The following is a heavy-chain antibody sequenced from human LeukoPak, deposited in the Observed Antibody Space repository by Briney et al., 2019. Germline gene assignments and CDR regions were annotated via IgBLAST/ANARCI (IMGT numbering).Heavy chain of an antibody. Sequence: GGSLTLSCAASGFTFSSYAMHWVRQAPGKGLEWVAVISYDGSNKYYADSVKGRFTISRDNSKNTPYLQMNSLRAEDTAVYYCARDASSPFWGQGTLVTVSS. CDR2: ISYDGSNK. CDR1: GFTFSSYA. D-gene: IGHD2/OR15-2a*01. CDR3: ARDASSPF. V-gene: IGHV3-30*04. J-gene: IGHJ4*02.